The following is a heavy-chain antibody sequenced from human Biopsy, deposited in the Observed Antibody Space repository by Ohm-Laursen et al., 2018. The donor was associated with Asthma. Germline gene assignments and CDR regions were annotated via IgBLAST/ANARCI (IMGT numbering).Heavy chain of an antibody. D-gene: IGHD3-22*01. CDR3: AKSADYYDSTGYLDF. CDR1: GFSFDDCA. V-gene: IGHV3-9*01. Sequence: FRLSCAASGFSFDDCAMHWVRQAPGKGLEWVSSISWNSGNIDYAVSVKGRFTISRDNAKNSLYLQMQSLRPEDTAFYYCAKSADYYDSTGYLDFWGRGTLVTVSS. CDR2: ISWNSGNI. J-gene: IGHJ4*01.